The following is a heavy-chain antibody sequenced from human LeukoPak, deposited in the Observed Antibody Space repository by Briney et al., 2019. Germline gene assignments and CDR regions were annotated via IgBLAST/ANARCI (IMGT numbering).Heavy chain of an antibody. V-gene: IGHV1-69*05. CDR1: GGTFSSYA. Sequence: SVRVSCKASGGTFSSYAISWVRQAPGRGLEWMGGIIPIFGTANYAQKFQGRVTITTDESTSTAYMELSSLRSEDTAVYYCARDDYGDYRYYYYMDVWGKGTTVTVSS. D-gene: IGHD4-17*01. CDR3: ARDDYGDYRYYYYMDV. J-gene: IGHJ6*03. CDR2: IIPIFGTA.